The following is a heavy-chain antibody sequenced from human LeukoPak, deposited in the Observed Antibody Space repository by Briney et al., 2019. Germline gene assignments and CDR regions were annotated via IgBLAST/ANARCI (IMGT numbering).Heavy chain of an antibody. D-gene: IGHD3-16*02. V-gene: IGHV4-61*02. CDR2: IYSSGST. CDR3: ARGVFTFGGVIVRDAFDI. J-gene: IGHJ3*02. CDR1: GGSISSGSYY. Sequence: SETLSLTCTVSGGSISSGSYYWSWIRQPAGKGLEWIWRIYSSGSTNYNPSLKSRVTISVDTSKNQFSLKLSSVTAADTAVYYCARGVFTFGGVIVRDAFDIWGQGTMVTVSS.